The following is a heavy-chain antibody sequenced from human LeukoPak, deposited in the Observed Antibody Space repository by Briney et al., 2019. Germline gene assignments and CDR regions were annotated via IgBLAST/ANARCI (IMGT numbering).Heavy chain of an antibody. CDR2: IGTAGDT. V-gene: IGHV3-13*01. D-gene: IGHD3-9*01. CDR1: GFTFSSYD. J-gene: IGHJ6*02. CDR3: ARGVKDVLRYFDWLPGLMDV. Sequence: PGGSLRLSCAASGFTFSSYDMHWVRQATGKGLEWVSAIGTAGDTYYPGSVKGRFTISRENAKNSLYLQMNSLGAGDTAVYYCARGVKDVLRYFDWLPGLMDVWGQGTTVTVSS.